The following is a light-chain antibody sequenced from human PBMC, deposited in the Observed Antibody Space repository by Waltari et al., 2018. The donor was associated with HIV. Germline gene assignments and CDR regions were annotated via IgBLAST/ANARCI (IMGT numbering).Light chain of an antibody. J-gene: IGLJ2*01. Sequence: SYELTQPPSVSVSPGPTARITCSGDALPKRFAYWYQQRSGRAPVLVIYEDNTRPSGIPERFSATNSGTVATLTISGAQVDDEADYYCYSIDGSGHYRVFGGGTKLTVL. V-gene: IGLV3-10*01. CDR3: YSIDGSGHYRV. CDR1: ALPKRF. CDR2: EDN.